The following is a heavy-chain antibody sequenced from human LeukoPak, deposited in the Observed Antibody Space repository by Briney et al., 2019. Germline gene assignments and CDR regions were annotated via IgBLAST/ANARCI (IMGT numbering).Heavy chain of an antibody. CDR1: GFTFSNYG. Sequence: GGSLRLSCAASGFTFSNYGMHWVRQAPGKVLEWVAIIWYDGSNKYYADSVKGRFTISRDNSENTLYVQMNSLRVEDTAVYYCARDLGGSASWIDYWGQGTLVTVSS. CDR3: ARDLGGSASWIDY. D-gene: IGHD2-2*01. V-gene: IGHV3-33*01. CDR2: IWYDGSNK. J-gene: IGHJ4*02.